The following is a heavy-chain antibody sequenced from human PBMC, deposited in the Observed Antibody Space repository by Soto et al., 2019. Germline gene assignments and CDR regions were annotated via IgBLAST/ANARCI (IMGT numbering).Heavy chain of an antibody. CDR3: ARLHGYCISSSCHGHYAMDV. D-gene: IGHD2-2*01. CDR2: IYYSGIT. J-gene: IGHJ6*02. Sequence: QLQLQESGPGLVKPSETLSLTCTVSSASISSSSYTWGWIRQPPGKGLEWIGSIYYSGITYYNPSLNSRVTVSVDTSKNQFSLKVTSVTAADTVVYYCARLHGYCISSSCHGHYAMDVWGQGTTVTVSS. V-gene: IGHV4-39*01. CDR1: SASISSSSYT.